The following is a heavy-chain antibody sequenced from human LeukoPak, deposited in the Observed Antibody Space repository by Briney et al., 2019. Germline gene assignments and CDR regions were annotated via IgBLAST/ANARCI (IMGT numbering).Heavy chain of an antibody. D-gene: IGHD2-2*01. V-gene: IGHV3-23*01. J-gene: IGHJ4*02. CDR2: IIGGGGST. CDR3: APHCSSASCPDY. CDR1: GFPLSSHG. Sequence: GRTLRLSRAASGFPLSSHGMSWVRQAPGKGLEWVSGIIGGGGSTYYADSVKGRFTISRDNARNSLYLQMNSLRTEDTSVYYCAPHCSSASCPDYWGQGTLVTVSS.